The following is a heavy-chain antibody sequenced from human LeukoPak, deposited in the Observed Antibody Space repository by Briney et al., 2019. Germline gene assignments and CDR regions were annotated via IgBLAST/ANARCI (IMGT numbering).Heavy chain of an antibody. J-gene: IGHJ4*02. CDR3: AKDRLSSSWYFGFDY. V-gene: IGHV3-23*01. Sequence: GGSLRLSCAASGFTFSSYAMSWVRQAPGKGLEWVSTIDGSGVSTYYADSVKGRFTISRDNSRNTLYLQMNSLRAEDTAVYYCAKDRLSSSWYFGFDYWGQGTLVTVSS. CDR2: IDGSGVST. D-gene: IGHD6-13*01. CDR1: GFTFSSYA.